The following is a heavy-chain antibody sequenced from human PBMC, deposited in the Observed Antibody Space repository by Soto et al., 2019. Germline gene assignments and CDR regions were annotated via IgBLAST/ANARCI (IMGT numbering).Heavy chain of an antibody. CDR2: IIPIFGTA. CDR1: GGTFSSYA. J-gene: IGHJ3*02. V-gene: IGHV1-69*01. D-gene: IGHD6-13*01. Sequence: QVQLVQSGAEVKKPGSSVKVSCKASGGTFSSYAISWVRQAPGQGLEWMGGIIPIFGTANYAQKFQGRVTITADESTSTAYRELSSLRSEDTAVYYCARGGYSSSGPPGAFDIWGQGTMVTVSS. CDR3: ARGGYSSSGPPGAFDI.